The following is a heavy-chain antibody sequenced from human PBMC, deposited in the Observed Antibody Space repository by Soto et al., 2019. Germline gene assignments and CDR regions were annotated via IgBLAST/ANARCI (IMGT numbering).Heavy chain of an antibody. V-gene: IGHV3-11*01. D-gene: IGHD6-25*01. CDR1: GFTFSDNY. Sequence: QVQLVESGGGLVKPGGSLRLSCAASGFTFSDNYMTWIRQAPGKGPEWLSYISGGGDIISYADSVKGRFIISRDNAKRSLYLQMNSLTVEDTAVYYCSTDPRLADYWGQGTLVTVSS. J-gene: IGHJ4*02. CDR3: STDPRLADY. CDR2: ISGGGDII.